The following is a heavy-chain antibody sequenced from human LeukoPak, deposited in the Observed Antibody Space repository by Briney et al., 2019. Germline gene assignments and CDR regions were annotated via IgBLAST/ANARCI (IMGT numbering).Heavy chain of an antibody. CDR2: IRSKTDGGTT. V-gene: IGHV3-15*01. D-gene: IGHD1-1*01. Sequence: GGSLRLSCAASGFAFRNDWMSWVRQAPGKGLEWVGRIRSKTDGGTTDYAAHVKGRFIISRDDSRNMLYFQMNSLKIEDTALYYCTAFNDRDAFKMWGQGTMVTVSS. CDR1: GFAFRNDW. J-gene: IGHJ3*02. CDR3: TAFNDRDAFKM.